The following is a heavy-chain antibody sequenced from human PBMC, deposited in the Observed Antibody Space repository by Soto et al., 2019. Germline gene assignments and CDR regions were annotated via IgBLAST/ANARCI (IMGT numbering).Heavy chain of an antibody. CDR2: ISGSGGST. Sequence: EVQLLESGGGLVQPRGSLRLSCAASGFTFSSYAMSWVRQAPGKGLEWVSAISGSGGSTYYADSVKGRFTISRYNSKNTLYLQMYSLRAEDTAVYDCAKVSRDYGSYAFDIWGQGTMVPVS. D-gene: IGHD4-17*01. CDR1: GFTFSSYA. CDR3: AKVSRDYGSYAFDI. J-gene: IGHJ3*02. V-gene: IGHV3-23*01.